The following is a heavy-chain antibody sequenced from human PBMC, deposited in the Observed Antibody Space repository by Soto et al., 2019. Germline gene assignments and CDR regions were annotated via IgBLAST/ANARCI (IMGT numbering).Heavy chain of an antibody. CDR3: ARKGTTEYYYSGMDV. CDR2: IIRIFGTP. D-gene: IGHD4-17*01. Sequence: QVQLVQSGAEVKKPGSSVKVSCKASGGTFSSYAINWVRQAPGQGLEWMGGIIRIFGTPDYAQRFQGRVTITADESTRTAYMELRSLRSEDTAGYYCARKGTTEYYYSGMDVWGQGTTVTAPS. J-gene: IGHJ6*02. CDR1: GGTFSSYA. V-gene: IGHV1-69*12.